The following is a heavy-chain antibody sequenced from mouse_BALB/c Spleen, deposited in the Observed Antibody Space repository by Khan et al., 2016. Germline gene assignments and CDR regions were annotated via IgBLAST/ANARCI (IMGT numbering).Heavy chain of an antibody. CDR2: INPSTGHT. Sequence: QVQLQQPGAELAKPGASWKTSCKASGYTFTDYWMHWVIQRPGQGLEWIGYINPSTGHTEHNQKLKDMATLTADKSYSTGLMLLCSLGSAASAVYYGARWSYYYGSSYAWFAYWGQGTLVVVSA. J-gene: IGHJ3*01. D-gene: IGHD1-1*01. CDR1: GYTFTDYW. V-gene: IGHV1-7*01. CDR3: ARWSYYYGSSYAWFAY.